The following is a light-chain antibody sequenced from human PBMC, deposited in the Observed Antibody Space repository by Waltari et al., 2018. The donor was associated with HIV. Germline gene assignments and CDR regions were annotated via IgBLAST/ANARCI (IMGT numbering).Light chain of an antibody. J-gene: IGKJ1*01. V-gene: IGKV1-27*01. CDR2: AAS. CDR1: QGIGHS. Sequence: DVQITQSQSSPSASVGDRVTITCRASQGIGHSLAWYQQKPGKVPNLLIYAASTLQSGVPSRFSGSGSGTHFTLTISSLQPEDIATYYCQKYNSAPRTFGQGTKVEIK. CDR3: QKYNSAPRT.